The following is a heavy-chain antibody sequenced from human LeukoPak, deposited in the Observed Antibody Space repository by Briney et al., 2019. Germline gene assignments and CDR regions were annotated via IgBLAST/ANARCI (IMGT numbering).Heavy chain of an antibody. J-gene: IGHJ4*02. CDR1: GFTFSSYG. V-gene: IGHV3-30*03. CDR2: ISYDGSNK. D-gene: IGHD3-22*01. CDR3: TRSGYRHPYHFES. Sequence: GGSLRLSCAASGFTFSSYGMHWVRQAPGKGLEWVAVISYDGSNKYYADSVKGRFTISRDNSKNTLSLQMNSLRADDTAIYYCTRSGYRHPYHFESWGQGTLVTVSS.